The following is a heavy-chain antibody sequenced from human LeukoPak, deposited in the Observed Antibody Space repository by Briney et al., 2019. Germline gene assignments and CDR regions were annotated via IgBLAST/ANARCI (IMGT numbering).Heavy chain of an antibody. V-gene: IGHV3-23*01. J-gene: IGHJ4*02. Sequence: GGSLRLSCAASGFTLSSYAMSWVRQAPGKGLEWVSAISGSGGATSYADSVKGRFTISRDNSKNTLYLQMNGLRAGDTAVYYCAKDLEKTSSTWKSPTDYWGQGTLVTVSS. CDR2: ISGSGGAT. CDR1: GFTLSSYA. D-gene: IGHD6-13*01. CDR3: AKDLEKTSSTWKSPTDY.